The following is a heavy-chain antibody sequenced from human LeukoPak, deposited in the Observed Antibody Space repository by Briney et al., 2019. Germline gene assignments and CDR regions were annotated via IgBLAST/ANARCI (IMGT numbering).Heavy chain of an antibody. J-gene: IGHJ4*02. CDR2: INSDGSST. CDR3: AREVYSSGWSSFDY. D-gene: IGHD6-19*01. V-gene: IGHV3-74*01. Sequence: GGSLRLSCAASGFTFSSYWMHWVRQAPGKGLVWVSRINSDGSSTIHAGSVKGRFTISRDNAKNTLYLQMNSLRAEDTAVYYCAREVYSSGWSSFDYWGQGTLVTVSS. CDR1: GFTFSSYW.